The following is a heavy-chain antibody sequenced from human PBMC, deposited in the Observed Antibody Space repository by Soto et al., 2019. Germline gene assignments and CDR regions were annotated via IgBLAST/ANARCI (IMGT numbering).Heavy chain of an antibody. V-gene: IGHV1-18*01. CDR2: ISAYNGNT. D-gene: IGHD3-9*01. CDR3: ARDPGEYDILTGYPLCWFHP. Sequence: QVKLVQSGAEVKKPGASVKVSCKASGYTFTSYGISWVRQATGQGLEWMGWISAYNGNTNYAQKLQGRVTMTTDTATSAAYRELRSRRADDTALYYCARDPGEYDILTGYPLCWFHPWCQVTLVTVS. J-gene: IGHJ5*02. CDR1: GYTFTSYG.